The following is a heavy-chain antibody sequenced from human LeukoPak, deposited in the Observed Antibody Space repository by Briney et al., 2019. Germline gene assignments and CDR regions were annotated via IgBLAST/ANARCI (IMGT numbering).Heavy chain of an antibody. J-gene: IGHJ4*02. V-gene: IGHV4-61*01. CDR1: GGSVSSGSYY. CDR3: ARGGYSSSS. CDR2: IYYSGNT. Sequence: SETLSLTCTVSGGSVSSGSYYWSWIRQPPGKGLEWIGYIYYSGNTNYNPSLKGRVTISVDTSKNQFSLKLSSVTAADTAVYYCARGGYSSSSWGQGTLVTVSS. D-gene: IGHD6-6*01.